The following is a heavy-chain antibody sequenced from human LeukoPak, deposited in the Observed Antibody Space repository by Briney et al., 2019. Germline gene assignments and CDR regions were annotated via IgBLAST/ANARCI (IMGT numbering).Heavy chain of an antibody. D-gene: IGHD3-16*02. J-gene: IGHJ4*02. CDR1: GGSISSYY. CDR3: AREKYYDYVWGSYRSVSPR. V-gene: IGHV4-59*12. Sequence: SETLSLTCTVSGGSISSYYWSWIRQPPVKGLEYIGYIYYSGSTNYNPSLKSRVTISVDTSKNQFSLKLNSVTAADTAVYYCAREKYYDYVWGSYRSVSPRGGQGTLVTVSS. CDR2: IYYSGST.